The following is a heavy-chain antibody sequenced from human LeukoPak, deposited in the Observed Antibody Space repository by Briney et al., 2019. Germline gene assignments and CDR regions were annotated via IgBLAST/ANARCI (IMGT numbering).Heavy chain of an antibody. D-gene: IGHD6-25*01. CDR3: AKGPGSRRYLY. V-gene: IGHV3-23*01. Sequence: GGSLRLSCAASGFSFADYVMSWVRQAPGKGLEWVSSISVSGDTTYYAASVKGQFTISRDNSRDTLYLQMNGLRAEDTAVYYCAKGPGSRRYLYWGQGTLVTVSS. CDR1: GFSFADYV. CDR2: ISVSGDTT. J-gene: IGHJ4*02.